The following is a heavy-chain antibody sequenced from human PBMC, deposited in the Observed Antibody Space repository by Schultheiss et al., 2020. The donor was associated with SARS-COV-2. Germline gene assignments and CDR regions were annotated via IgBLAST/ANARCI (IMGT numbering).Heavy chain of an antibody. CDR1: GFTFSSYA. J-gene: IGHJ4*02. V-gene: IGHV3-30*07. Sequence: SCAASGFTFSSYAMHWVRQAPGKGLEWVAVISYDGSNKYYADSVKGRFTISRDNSKNTLYLQMNSLRAEDTAVYYCAKAQITMVRGAPSPFDYWGQGTLVTVSS. CDR3: AKAQITMVRGAPSPFDY. CDR2: ISYDGSNK. D-gene: IGHD3-10*01.